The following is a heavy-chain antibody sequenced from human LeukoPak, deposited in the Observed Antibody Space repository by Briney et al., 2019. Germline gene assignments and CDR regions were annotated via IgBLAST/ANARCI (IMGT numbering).Heavy chain of an antibody. CDR1: GGTFSSYA. CDR3: AREKYDSSGSVMRGFDY. J-gene: IGHJ4*02. D-gene: IGHD3-22*01. Sequence: SVKVSCKASGGTFSSYAISWVRQAPGQGLEWMGRIIPIFGTANYAQKFQGRVTISTDESTSTAYMELSSLRSEDTAVYYCAREKYDSSGSVMRGFDYWGQGTLVTVSS. V-gene: IGHV1-69*05. CDR2: IIPIFGTA.